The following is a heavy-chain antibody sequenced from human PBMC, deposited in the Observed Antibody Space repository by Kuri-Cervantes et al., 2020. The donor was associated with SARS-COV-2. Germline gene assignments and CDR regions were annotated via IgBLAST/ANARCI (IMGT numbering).Heavy chain of an antibody. Sequence: ASVKVSCKASGYTFTDYYMHWVRQAPGQGLEWMGWMNPNSGGTNSGQKFQGWVIMTRDTSITTAYMELSRLRSDDTAVYYCARGPSWNYIWGTYRGGWDTFDIWGQGTMVTVSS. CDR3: ARGPSWNYIWGTYRGGWDTFDI. J-gene: IGHJ3*02. CDR2: MNPNSGGT. D-gene: IGHD3-16*02. V-gene: IGHV1-2*04. CDR1: GYTFTDYY.